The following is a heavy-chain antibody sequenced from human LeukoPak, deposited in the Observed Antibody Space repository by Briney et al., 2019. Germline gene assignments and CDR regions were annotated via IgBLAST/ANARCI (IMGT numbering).Heavy chain of an antibody. CDR3: AKVRSGWSKDY. V-gene: IGHV3-23*01. J-gene: IGHJ4*02. D-gene: IGHD6-19*01. CDR1: GFTFSSDA. Sequence: GGSLRLACGASGFTFSSDAMRWGRQARGKGVEWVSAIRGRGGSRYDADGVKGRFTISRDNSKITLYLQMNSLRAEDTAVYYCAKVRSGWSKDYWGQGTLVTVSS. CDR2: IRGRGGSR.